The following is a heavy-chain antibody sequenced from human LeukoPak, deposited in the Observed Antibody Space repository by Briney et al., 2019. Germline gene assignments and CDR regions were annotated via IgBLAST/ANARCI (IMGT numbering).Heavy chain of an antibody. CDR1: GYTFTSYY. Sequence: ASVKVSCKTFGYTFTSYYVHWVRQAPGQGLEWMGIINPSGGSTTYAQKFQGRLTMTSDTSTSTVYMELCSLRSEDTAVYYCARSSAYYNEADMWGQGTMVTVSS. D-gene: IGHD3-9*01. V-gene: IGHV1-46*01. J-gene: IGHJ3*02. CDR2: INPSGGST. CDR3: ARSSAYYNEADM.